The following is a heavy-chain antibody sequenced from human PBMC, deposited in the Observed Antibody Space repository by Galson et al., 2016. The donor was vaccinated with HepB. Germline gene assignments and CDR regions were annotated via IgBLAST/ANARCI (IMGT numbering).Heavy chain of an antibody. J-gene: IGHJ3*02. CDR3: TRNAGWAFDI. CDR2: MKPDGSER. D-gene: IGHD2-15*01. CDR1: GITLTTYW. V-gene: IGHV3-7*03. Sequence: SLRLSCAASGITLTTYWMFWVRQAPGKGLEWVATMKPDGSERYFADSVRGRFTVSRDYAKISLFLQMDSLRAEDTAVYYCTRNAGWAFDIWGQGTKVTVSS.